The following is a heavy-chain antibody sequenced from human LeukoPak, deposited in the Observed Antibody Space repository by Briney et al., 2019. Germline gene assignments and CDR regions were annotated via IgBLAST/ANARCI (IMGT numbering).Heavy chain of an antibody. Sequence: TSVKVSCKASRFTFTSSAMQWVRQARGQRLEWIGWIVVGSGNTNYAQKFQERVTITRDMSTSTAYMELSSLRSEDTAVYYCARDGPRLEAFDIWGQGTMVTVSS. V-gene: IGHV1-58*02. CDR2: IVVGSGNT. J-gene: IGHJ3*02. CDR1: RFTFTSSA. CDR3: ARDGPRLEAFDI.